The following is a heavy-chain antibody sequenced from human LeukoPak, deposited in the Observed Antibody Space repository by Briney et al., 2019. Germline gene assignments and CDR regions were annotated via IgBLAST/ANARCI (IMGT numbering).Heavy chain of an antibody. V-gene: IGHV5-10-1*01. CDR2: IDPDDSYI. CDR1: GYSFTTNW. CDR3: ARRWRDGSLDY. D-gene: IGHD5-24*01. Sequence: GESLKISCKGSGYSFTTNWNSWVRQMSGKGLEWMGNIDPDDSYINYSPSFQGHVTLSSDKSITTAYLQWSSLKASDTAIYYCARRWRDGSLDYWGQGTLVTVSS. J-gene: IGHJ4*02.